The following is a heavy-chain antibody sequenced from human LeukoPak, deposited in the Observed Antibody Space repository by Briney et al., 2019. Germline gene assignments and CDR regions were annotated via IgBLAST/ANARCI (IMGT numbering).Heavy chain of an antibody. V-gene: IGHV7-4-1*02. Sequence: ASVKVSCKASGYTFTSYAMNWVRQAPGQGLEWMGWINTNTGNPTYAQGFTGRFVFSLDTSVSTAYLQISSLKAEDTAVYYCARDVVTAVAGTDNWLDPWGQGTLVTVSS. CDR1: GYTFTSYA. J-gene: IGHJ5*02. CDR3: ARDVVTAVAGTDNWLDP. D-gene: IGHD6-19*01. CDR2: INTNTGNP.